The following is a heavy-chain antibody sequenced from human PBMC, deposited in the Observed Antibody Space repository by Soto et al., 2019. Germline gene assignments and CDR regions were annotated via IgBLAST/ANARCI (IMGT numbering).Heavy chain of an antibody. D-gene: IGHD6-13*01. CDR1: GGTFSRHA. CDR2: IIPLFGTT. CDR3: ARAAIHGSSWYFWFDP. V-gene: IGHV1-69*01. J-gene: IGHJ5*02. Sequence: QVQLVQSGAEVKMRGSSVKVSCKTSGGTFSRHAINWVRQAPGQGLERMVGIIPLFGTTNNAQKFKGRVTIRASESTSNACMDLGSLTSEDEAVYSCARAAIHGSSWYFWFDPWGQGTLLTVSS.